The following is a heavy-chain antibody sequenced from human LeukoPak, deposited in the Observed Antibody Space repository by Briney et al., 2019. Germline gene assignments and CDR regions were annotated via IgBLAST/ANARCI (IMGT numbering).Heavy chain of an antibody. V-gene: IGHV1-69*05. CDR1: GGTFSSYA. D-gene: IGHD5-24*01. CDR2: IIPIFGTA. Sequence: SVKVSCKASGGTFSSYAISWVRQAPGQGLVWMGGIIPIFGTANYAQKFQGRVTITTDESTSTAYMELSSLRPEDTAVYYCARWRRDGYNYYLGYWGQGTLVTVSS. CDR3: ARWRRDGYNYYLGY. J-gene: IGHJ4*02.